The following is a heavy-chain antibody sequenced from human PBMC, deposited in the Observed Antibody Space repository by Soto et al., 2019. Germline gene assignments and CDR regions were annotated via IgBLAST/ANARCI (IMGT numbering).Heavy chain of an antibody. V-gene: IGHV1-3*01. CDR3: ARDTGDGTRDF. CDR1: GYTFSSYA. J-gene: IGHJ4*02. Sequence: QVHLVQSGAAVRKPGASVKVSCKASGYTFSSYAMHWVRQAPGQRLEWMGWINARFGNTKSSPKFQDRVTISRDTSASTAYMELASLRSEDTAVYYCARDTGDGTRDFGGQGTLVTVSS. D-gene: IGHD7-27*01. CDR2: INARFGNT.